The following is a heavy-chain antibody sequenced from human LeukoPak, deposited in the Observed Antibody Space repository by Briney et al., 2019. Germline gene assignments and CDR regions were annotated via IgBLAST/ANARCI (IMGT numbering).Heavy chain of an antibody. J-gene: IGHJ4*03. D-gene: IGHD3-22*01. CDR1: GFSFARYW. CDR3: TKSSSGYQEGRYFDS. CDR2: IYPGDSDI. Sequence: GESLKISCGGSGFSFARYWIGWVRQMPGKGLEWMGIIYPGDSDIRYSPSFRGQVTFSVHKSFNTAYLHLSSLRASDSAMYYCTKSSSGYQEGRYFDSWGQGTLVTVSS. V-gene: IGHV5-51*01.